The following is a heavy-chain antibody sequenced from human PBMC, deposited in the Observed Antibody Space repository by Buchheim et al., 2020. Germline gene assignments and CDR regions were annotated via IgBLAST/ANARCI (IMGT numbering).Heavy chain of an antibody. CDR2: INHSGST. J-gene: IGHJ4*02. CDR1: GGSFSGYY. CDR3: ARGGWVEMATIFLDY. Sequence: QVQLQQWGAGLLKPSETLSLTCAVYGGSFSGYYWSWIRQPPGKGLEWIGEINHSGSTNYNPSLKSRVTISVDTSKNQFSLKLGSVTAADTAVYYCARGGWVEMATIFLDYWGQGTL. D-gene: IGHD5-24*01. V-gene: IGHV4-34*01.